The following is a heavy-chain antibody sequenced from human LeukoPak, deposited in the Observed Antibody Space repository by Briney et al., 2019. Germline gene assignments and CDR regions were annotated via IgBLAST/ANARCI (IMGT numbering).Heavy chain of an antibody. CDR3: ARARESSGWYLWDY. CDR1: GGTFSSYA. Sequence: GALVKVSCKASGGTFSSYAISWVRQAPGQGLEWMGRIIPIFGTANYAQKFQGRVTITTDESTSTAYMELSSLRSEDTAVYYCARARESSGWYLWDYWGQGTLVTVSS. D-gene: IGHD6-19*01. V-gene: IGHV1-69*05. J-gene: IGHJ4*02. CDR2: IIPIFGTA.